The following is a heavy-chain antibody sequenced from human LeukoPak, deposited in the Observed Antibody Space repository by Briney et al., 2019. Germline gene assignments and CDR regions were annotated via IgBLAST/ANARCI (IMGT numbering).Heavy chain of an antibody. J-gene: IGHJ4*02. Sequence: PSETLSLTCTVSGGSISTYYWSWIRQPPGKGLEWIGYIYYTGSTSYNPSLKSRVTISGDTSENQFSLRLSSVTAADTAVYYCARASYSYDISGWVPFDYWGQGTPVTVSS. CDR3: ARASYSYDISGWVPFDY. CDR2: IYYTGST. CDR1: GGSISTYY. V-gene: IGHV4-59*08. D-gene: IGHD3-22*01.